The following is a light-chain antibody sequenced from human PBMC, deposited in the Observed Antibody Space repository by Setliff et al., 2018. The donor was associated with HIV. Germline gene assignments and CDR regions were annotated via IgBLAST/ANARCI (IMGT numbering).Light chain of an antibody. V-gene: IGLV2-14*03. CDR3: NSYTSRSTFI. CDR1: TSDIGGYNF. CDR2: AVT. Sequence: QSVLTQPASLSGSPGQSITISCTGTTSDIGGYNFVSWYQQHPGKAPKLLIYAVTKRPSGVSARFSASKSGNTASLTTSGLQDEDEADYYCNSYTSRSTFIFGGGTKVTVL. J-gene: IGLJ2*01.